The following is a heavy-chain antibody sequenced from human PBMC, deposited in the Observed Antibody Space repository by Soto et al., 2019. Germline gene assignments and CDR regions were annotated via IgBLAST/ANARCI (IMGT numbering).Heavy chain of an antibody. CDR1: GGSISGSNW. J-gene: IGHJ3*02. CDR2: IYHSGTT. D-gene: IGHD3-10*01. Sequence: SETLSLTCAVSGGSISGSNWWTWVRQPPGKGLQWIGEIYHSGTTNYNPSLKSRVTISVDESKNQFSLKLSSVTAADTAVYYCAREGGPYYFSSGTYYHLRRAFHICGPAPMVTVS. CDR3: AREGGPYYFSSGTYYHLRRAFHI. V-gene: IGHV4-4*02.